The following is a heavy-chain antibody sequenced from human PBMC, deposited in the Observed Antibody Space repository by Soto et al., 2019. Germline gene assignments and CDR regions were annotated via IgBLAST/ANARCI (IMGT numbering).Heavy chain of an antibody. CDR2: INPSGGST. J-gene: IGHJ6*02. Sequence: QVQLVQSGAEVKKPGASVKVSCKASGYTFTSYYMHWVRQAPGQGLEWMGIINPSGGSTSYAQKFQGRVTMTRDTSTSTVYMELSSLRSEDTDVSYCARYRCDSSGYYDGMDVWGQGTTVTVSS. CDR3: ARYRCDSSGYYDGMDV. CDR1: GYTFTSYY. D-gene: IGHD3-22*01. V-gene: IGHV1-46*01.